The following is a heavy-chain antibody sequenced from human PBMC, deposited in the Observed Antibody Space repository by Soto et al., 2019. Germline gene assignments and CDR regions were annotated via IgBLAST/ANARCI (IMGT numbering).Heavy chain of an antibody. CDR1: GGSISSGGYS. CDR2: IYHGGST. V-gene: IGHV4-30-2*01. Sequence: QLQLQESGSGLVKPSQTLSLTCAVSGGSISSGGYSWSWIRQPPGKGLEWIGYIYHGGSTYYNPSLKSRVPISVDTSKNQFSLNLSSVTAADTAVYYCARDHTGLLTHWGQGTLVTVSS. CDR3: ARDHTGLLTH. D-gene: IGHD3-10*01. J-gene: IGHJ4*02.